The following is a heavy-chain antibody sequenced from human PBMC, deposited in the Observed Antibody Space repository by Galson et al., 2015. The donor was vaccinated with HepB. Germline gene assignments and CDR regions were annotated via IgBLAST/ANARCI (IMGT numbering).Heavy chain of an antibody. CDR2: INPSSGST. Sequence: SVKVSCKTSGYTFTSYYMHWLLQPPAQGLEWMGIINPSSGSTSYAQQFKGRVTMTRDTSTSTVYMELSSLRSADTAVYYCARATGGAEAGTGYFDYWGQGTLVTVSS. J-gene: IGHJ4*02. V-gene: IGHV1-46*03. CDR1: GYTFTSYY. CDR3: ARATGGAEAGTGYFDY. D-gene: IGHD6-19*01.